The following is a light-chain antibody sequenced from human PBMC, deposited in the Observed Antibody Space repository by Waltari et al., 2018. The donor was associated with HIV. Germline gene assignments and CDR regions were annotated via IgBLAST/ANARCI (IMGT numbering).Light chain of an antibody. CDR3: QAWDSSAHVV. CDR2: QNN. CDR1: NLGRKY. Sequence: SFGLTQPPSVSLSPGQTAHITCSGDNLGRKYTAWYQHKPGQSPVLVLFQNNKRPSGIPARFSGSNSGNTATLTSSGTQTLDEADYYCQAWDSSAHVVFGGGTRLTVL. J-gene: IGLJ2*01. V-gene: IGLV3-1*01.